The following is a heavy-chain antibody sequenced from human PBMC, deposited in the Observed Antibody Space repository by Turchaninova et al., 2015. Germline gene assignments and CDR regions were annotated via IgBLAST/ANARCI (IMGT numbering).Heavy chain of an antibody. Sequence: EVQLVESGGDLVQPGGSLRLSCAASGFTFSDYAMSWVRQAPGKGLKWVSSISGSGGNKHQAESVKGQFTISRNNSKKTLYLQMNSLRAEETAIDYCAKGEVGNHYYYYGMDVWGQGTTVTVSS. V-gene: IGHV3-23*04. D-gene: IGHD4-23*01. CDR1: GFTFSDYA. J-gene: IGHJ6*02. CDR2: ISGSGGNK. CDR3: AKGEVGNHYYYYGMDV.